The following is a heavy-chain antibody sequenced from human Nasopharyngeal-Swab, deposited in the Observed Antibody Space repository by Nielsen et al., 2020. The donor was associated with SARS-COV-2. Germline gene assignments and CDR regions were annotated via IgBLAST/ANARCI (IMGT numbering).Heavy chain of an antibody. Sequence: LSLTCTVSGGSFSSGAHFWSWVRQHPGKGLEWIGYVQYSGRTYYNPSLKSRLIISVDTSKNQFSLKLSSVAAADTAVYYCARAVSSVVPAAANYYYYMDVWGKGTTVAVSS. D-gene: IGHD2-2*01. CDR1: GGSFSSGAHF. J-gene: IGHJ6*03. CDR2: VQYSGRT. CDR3: ARAVSSVVPAAANYYYYMDV. V-gene: IGHV4-31*03.